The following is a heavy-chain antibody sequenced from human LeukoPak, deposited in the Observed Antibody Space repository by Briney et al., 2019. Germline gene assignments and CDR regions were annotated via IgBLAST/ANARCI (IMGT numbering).Heavy chain of an antibody. CDR3: ARDLYRIVVVPHYFDY. D-gene: IGHD3-22*01. CDR2: IKKDGSEK. CDR1: GFSFSIYW. V-gene: IGHV3-7*01. Sequence: EPGGSLRLSCFASGFSFSIYWMHWVRQAPGKGLEWVANIKKDGSEKYYVDSVKGRFTISRDNAKNSLYLQMNSLRAEDTAVYYCARDLYRIVVVPHYFDYWGQGTLVTVSS. J-gene: IGHJ4*02.